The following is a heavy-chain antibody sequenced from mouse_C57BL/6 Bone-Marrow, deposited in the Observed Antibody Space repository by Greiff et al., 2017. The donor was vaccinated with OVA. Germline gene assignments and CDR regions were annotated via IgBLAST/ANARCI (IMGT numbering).Heavy chain of an antibody. CDR1: GYTFTSYW. Sequence: QVQLQQPGAELVKPGASVKLSCKASGYTFTSYWMQWVKQRPGQGLEWIGEIDPSDSYTNYNQKFKGKATLTVDTSSSTAYMQLSSLTSEDSAVYYCARCSLRSDYWGQGTTLTVSS. D-gene: IGHD1-1*01. J-gene: IGHJ2*01. CDR3: ARCSLRSDY. CDR2: IDPSDSYT. V-gene: IGHV1-50*01.